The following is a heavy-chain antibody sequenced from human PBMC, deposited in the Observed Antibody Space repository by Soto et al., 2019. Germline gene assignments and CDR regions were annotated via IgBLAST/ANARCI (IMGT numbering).Heavy chain of an antibody. D-gene: IGHD2-21*02. CDR3: ARDSPYCGGDCYDFDY. CDR1: GFTFSSYA. J-gene: IGHJ4*02. V-gene: IGHV3-30-3*01. Sequence: ESGGGVVQPGRSLRLSCAASGFTFSSYAMHWVRQAPGKGLEWVAVISYDGSNKYYADSVKGRFTISRDNSKNTLYLQMNSLRAEDTAVYYCARDSPYCGGDCYDFDYWGQGTLVTVSS. CDR2: ISYDGSNK.